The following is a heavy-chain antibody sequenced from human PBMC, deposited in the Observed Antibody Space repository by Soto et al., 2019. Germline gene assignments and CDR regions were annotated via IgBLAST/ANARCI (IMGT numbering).Heavy chain of an antibody. CDR2: ISGSGGST. Sequence: GGSLRLSCAASGFTFSSYAMSWVRQAPGKGLEWVSAISGSGGSTYYADSVKGRFTISRDNSKNTLYLQMNSLRAEDTAVYYCAKDSQTMVRGVIIYFDYWGQGTLVTVSS. CDR1: GFTFSSYA. J-gene: IGHJ4*02. D-gene: IGHD3-10*01. CDR3: AKDSQTMVRGVIIYFDY. V-gene: IGHV3-23*01.